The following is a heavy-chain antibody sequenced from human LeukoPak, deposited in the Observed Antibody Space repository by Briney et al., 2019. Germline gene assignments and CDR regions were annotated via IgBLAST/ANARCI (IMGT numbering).Heavy chain of an antibody. CDR2: ISGSGGST. V-gene: IGHV3-23*01. CDR3: AKDFVHGGYEF. Sequence: GGSLRLSCAASGFTFSSYAMSWVRQAPGKGLEWVSAISGSGGSTYYADSVKGRFTISGDNSKNTLYLQMNSLRAEDTAVYYCAKDFVHGGYEFGGQGTLVTVSS. CDR1: GFTFSSYA. D-gene: IGHD5-12*01. J-gene: IGHJ4*02.